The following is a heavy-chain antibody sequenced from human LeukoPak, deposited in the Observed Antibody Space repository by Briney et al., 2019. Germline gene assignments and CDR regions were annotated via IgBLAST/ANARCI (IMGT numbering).Heavy chain of an antibody. CDR1: GGSFSGYY. Sequence: PSETLSLTCTVSGGSFSGYYWSWIRQSPGKGLEWIGYIDYSGSTIYNPSLKSQFTISVDTSKNQFSLNLSSVTAADTAVYYCARHGSDWTFGYWGQGTLITVSS. CDR2: IDYSGST. CDR3: ARHGSDWTFGY. J-gene: IGHJ4*02. D-gene: IGHD6-19*01. V-gene: IGHV4-59*08.